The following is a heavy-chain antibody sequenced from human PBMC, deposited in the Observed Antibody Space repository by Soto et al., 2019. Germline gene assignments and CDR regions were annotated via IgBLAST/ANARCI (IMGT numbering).Heavy chain of an antibody. V-gene: IGHV1-69*02. CDR1: GGTFSSYT. Sequence: SVKVSCKASGGTFSSYTISWVRQAPGQGLEWMGRIIPILGIANYAQKLQGRVTITADKSTSTAYMELSSLRSEDTAVYYCAGLTSEYYDFWSGPEGAFDIWGQGTMVTVSS. J-gene: IGHJ3*02. CDR2: IIPILGIA. D-gene: IGHD3-3*01. CDR3: AGLTSEYYDFWSGPEGAFDI.